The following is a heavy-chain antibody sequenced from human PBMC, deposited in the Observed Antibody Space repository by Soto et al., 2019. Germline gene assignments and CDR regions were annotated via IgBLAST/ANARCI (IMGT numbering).Heavy chain of an antibody. J-gene: IGHJ4*02. CDR3: TRDWDS. CDR2: IKQDGTET. V-gene: IGHV3-7*01. Sequence: QLVESGGGLVQPGGSLRLSCEASGFVFRSYWMAWARQAPGKGLEWVAVIKQDGTETHYVESVRGRFTISRDNAKNSLYLQMNSLRVDDTAVYYCTRDWDSWGQGTLVTVSS. CDR1: GFVFRSYW.